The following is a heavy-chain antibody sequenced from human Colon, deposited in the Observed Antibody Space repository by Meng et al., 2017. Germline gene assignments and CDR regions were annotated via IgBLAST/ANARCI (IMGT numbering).Heavy chain of an antibody. V-gene: IGHV4-30-4*01. J-gene: IGHJ4*02. D-gene: IGHD3-10*01. Sequence: QVQLQESGPGLVKPSKTLSLTCSVSGGSFSSDNYYWTWIRQTPGKGLEWIGLTYYNGSPFYNPSLRSRVTSSVDTSKDQFSLYLTSVTAADTAVYYCARERRHYYGSGSFDYWGQGLLVTVSS. CDR3: ARERRHYYGSGSFDY. CDR2: TYYNGSP. CDR1: GGSFSSDNYY.